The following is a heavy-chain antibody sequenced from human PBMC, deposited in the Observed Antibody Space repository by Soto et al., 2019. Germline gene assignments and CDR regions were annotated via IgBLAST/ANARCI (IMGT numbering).Heavy chain of an antibody. CDR1: GGSFSGYY. J-gene: IGHJ5*02. V-gene: IGHV4-34*01. D-gene: IGHD3-16*01. CDR3: ARVWGKGDWFDP. Sequence: SETLSLTCAVYGGSFSGYYWSWIRQPPGKGLEWIGEINHSGSTNYNPSLKSRVTISVDTSKNQFSLKLSSVTAADTAVYYCARVWGKGDWFDPWGQGTLVTVSS. CDR2: INHSGST.